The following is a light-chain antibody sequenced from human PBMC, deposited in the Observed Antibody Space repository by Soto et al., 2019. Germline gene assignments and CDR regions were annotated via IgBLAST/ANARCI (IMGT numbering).Light chain of an antibody. J-gene: IGKJ3*01. CDR1: QSVSSN. Sequence: EIVMTQSPATLSVSPGERATLSCSASQSVSSNLAWYQQKPGQAPRLLIYGASTRATGIPARFSGSGSGTEFTLTISSLPSEDFAVYYCQQYNNWPFTFGPGTKVDIK. CDR3: QQYNNWPFT. CDR2: GAS. V-gene: IGKV3D-15*01.